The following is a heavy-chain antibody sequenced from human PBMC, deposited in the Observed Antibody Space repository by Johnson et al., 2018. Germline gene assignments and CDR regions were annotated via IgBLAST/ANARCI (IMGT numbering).Heavy chain of an antibody. CDR2: IYYSGNT. CDR1: GGYISNYY. D-gene: IGHD3-16*01. Sequence: QVQLQESGPGLVKPSETLSLTCTVSGGYISNYYWSWIRQPPGKGLEWIGNIYYSGNTNYNPSLKSRVTISVDTSKNQFSLKLSSVTAAGTAVYYCARDWGGETSHYYYYYMDVWGKGTTVTVSS. J-gene: IGHJ6*03. CDR3: ARDWGGETSHYYYYYMDV. V-gene: IGHV4-59*01.